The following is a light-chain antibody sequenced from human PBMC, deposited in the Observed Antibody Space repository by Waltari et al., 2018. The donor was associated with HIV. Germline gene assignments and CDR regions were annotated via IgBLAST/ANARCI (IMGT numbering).Light chain of an antibody. Sequence: QSVLTQPPSASGTPGQRVTITCSGSSPHIGSNTVNWYQQPPGTAPKHLIYSNNQRPSGVPDRFSGSKSGTSASLAISGLQSEDEADYYCAAWDDSLNGVVFGGGTKLTVL. V-gene: IGLV1-44*01. J-gene: IGLJ2*01. CDR1: SPHIGSNT. CDR2: SNN. CDR3: AAWDDSLNGVV.